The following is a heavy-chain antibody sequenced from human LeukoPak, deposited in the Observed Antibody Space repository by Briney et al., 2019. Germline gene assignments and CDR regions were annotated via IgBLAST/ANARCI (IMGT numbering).Heavy chain of an antibody. CDR3: ARGLRGGFDP. D-gene: IGHD3-16*01. CDR1: GFPFSNYD. Sequence: GGSLRLSCAASGFPFSNYDMHWVRHATGKGLEWVSGIHTTGDTYYPGSVKGRFTISRENAKNSFYLQMNSLRAGDTAVYYCARGLRGGFDPWGQGTLVTVSS. J-gene: IGHJ5*02. CDR2: IHTTGDT. V-gene: IGHV3-13*01.